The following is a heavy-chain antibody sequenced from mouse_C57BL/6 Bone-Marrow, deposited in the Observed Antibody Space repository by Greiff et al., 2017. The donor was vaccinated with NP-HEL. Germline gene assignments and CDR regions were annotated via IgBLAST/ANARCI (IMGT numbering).Heavy chain of an antibody. Sequence: EVMLVESGGGLVQPKGSLKLSCAASGFSFNTYAMNWVRQAPGKGLEWVARIRSKSNNYATYYADSVKDRFTISRDDSESMLYLQMNNLKTEDTAMYYCVRRGGGSSYDWYFDVWGTGTTVTVSS. D-gene: IGHD1-1*01. V-gene: IGHV10-1*01. CDR1: GFSFNTYA. CDR3: VRRGGGSSYDWYFDV. CDR2: IRSKSNNYAT. J-gene: IGHJ1*03.